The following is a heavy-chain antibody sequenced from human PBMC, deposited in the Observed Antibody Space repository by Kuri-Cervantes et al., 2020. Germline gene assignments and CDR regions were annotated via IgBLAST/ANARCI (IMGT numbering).Heavy chain of an antibody. V-gene: IGHV3-7*01. Sequence: GESLKISCAASGFTFSSYAMHWVRQAPGKGLEWVANIKQDGSEKYYVDSVKGRFTISRDNAKNSLYLQMNSLRAEDTAVYYCARDRAYWVVNGMDVWGQGTTVTVSS. CDR2: IKQDGSEK. CDR3: ARDRAYWVVNGMDV. D-gene: IGHD2-8*02. CDR1: GFTFSSYA. J-gene: IGHJ6*02.